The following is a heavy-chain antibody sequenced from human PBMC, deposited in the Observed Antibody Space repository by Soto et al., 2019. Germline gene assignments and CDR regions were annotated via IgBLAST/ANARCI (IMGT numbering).Heavy chain of an antibody. Sequence: QVKLVQSGAEVKKPGASVKVSCKASGYTFTSYGISWVRQAPGQGLEWMGWISAYNGDTNYAQNLQGRVTMTTETSTSTAYMELRSLRSDDTAVYYCARDRYSSSWYLTSFDYWGQGTLVTVSS. J-gene: IGHJ4*02. CDR3: ARDRYSSSWYLTSFDY. CDR2: ISAYNGDT. D-gene: IGHD6-13*01. V-gene: IGHV1-18*01. CDR1: GYTFTSYG.